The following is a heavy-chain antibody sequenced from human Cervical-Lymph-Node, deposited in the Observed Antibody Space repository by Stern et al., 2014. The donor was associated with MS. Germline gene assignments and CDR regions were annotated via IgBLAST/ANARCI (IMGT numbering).Heavy chain of an antibody. Sequence: VQLVQSGGGVVQPGRSLRLSCVASGFTFNNYGMHWVRQVPGKGLEWVAVIWYDGSKKFYTGPVKGRFTISRDASQRSLYPQLNSLRAEDTGIYYCAGSIVAAEYFQHWGRGTLVTVSS. V-gene: IGHV3-33*08. D-gene: IGHD3-22*01. CDR1: GFTFNNYG. CDR3: AGSIVAAEYFQH. CDR2: IWYDGSKK. J-gene: IGHJ1*01.